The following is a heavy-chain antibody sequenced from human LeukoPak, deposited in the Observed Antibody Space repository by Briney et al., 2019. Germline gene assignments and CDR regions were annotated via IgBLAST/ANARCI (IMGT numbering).Heavy chain of an antibody. D-gene: IGHD2-15*01. V-gene: IGHV3-30-3*01. Sequence: AGGSLRLSCAASGFTFSSYAMHWVRQAPGKGLEWVAVISYDGSNKYYADSVKGRFTISRDNSKNTLYLQMNSLRAEDTAVYYCAREGPYCSGGSCYSGGMDVWGQGTTVTVSS. CDR3: AREGPYCSGGSCYSGGMDV. CDR1: GFTFSSYA. CDR2: ISYDGSNK. J-gene: IGHJ6*02.